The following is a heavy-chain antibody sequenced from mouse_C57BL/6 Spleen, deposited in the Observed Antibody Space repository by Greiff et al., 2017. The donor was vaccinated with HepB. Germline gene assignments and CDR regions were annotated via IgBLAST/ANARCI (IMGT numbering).Heavy chain of an antibody. CDR1: GFTFSSYA. D-gene: IGHD2-3*01. CDR2: ISDGGSYT. V-gene: IGHV5-4*01. CDR3: ARDPPYDGHFDY. Sequence: EVQVVESGGGLVKPGGSLKLSCAASGFTFSSYAMSWVRQTPEKRLEWVATISDGGSYTYYPDNVEGRFTISRDNAKNNLYLQMSHLKSEDTAMYYCARDPPYDGHFDYWGQGTTLTVSS. J-gene: IGHJ2*01.